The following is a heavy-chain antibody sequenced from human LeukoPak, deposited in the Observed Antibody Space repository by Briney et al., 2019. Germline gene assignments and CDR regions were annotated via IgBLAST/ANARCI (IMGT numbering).Heavy chain of an antibody. CDR2: ISAYNGNT. J-gene: IGHJ4*02. Sequence: GASVKVSCKASGYTFTSYGISWVRQAPGQGLEWMGWISAYNGNTNYAQKFQGRVTMTTDTSTDIAYMDLRSLRSDNTAVYYCARAYRWTLIDYRGQGTLVTVSS. V-gene: IGHV1-18*04. D-gene: IGHD4-23*01. CDR1: GYTFTSYG. CDR3: ARAYRWTLIDY.